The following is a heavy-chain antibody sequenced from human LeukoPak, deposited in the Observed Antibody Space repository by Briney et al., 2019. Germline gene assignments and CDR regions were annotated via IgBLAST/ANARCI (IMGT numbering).Heavy chain of an antibody. CDR3: AEEAAHQTFDY. CDR2: INPSGGST. V-gene: IGHV1-46*01. D-gene: IGHD6-13*01. CDR1: GYTFTSYY. Sequence: ASVKVSCKASGYTFTSYYMHWVRQAPGQGLEWMGIINPSGGSTSYAQKFQGRVTMTRDTSTSTVYMELSSLRSEDTAVYYCAEEAAHQTFDYWGQGTLVTVSS. J-gene: IGHJ4*02.